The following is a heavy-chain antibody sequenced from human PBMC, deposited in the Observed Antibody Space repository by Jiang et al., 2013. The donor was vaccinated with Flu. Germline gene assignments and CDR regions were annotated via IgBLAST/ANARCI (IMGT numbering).Heavy chain of an antibody. V-gene: IGHV4-59*01. CDR3: ARRLEYSSSWYSLYYYYMDV. D-gene: IGHD6-13*01. J-gene: IGHJ6*03. CDR1: GVSISSYY. CDR2: IYYSGST. Sequence: GSGLVKPSETLSLTCTVSGVSISSYYWSWIRQPPGKGLEWVGYIYYSGSTDYNPSLKSRVTISVDTSKNQFSLKLSSVTAADTAVYYCARRLEYSSSWYSLYYYYMDVWGKGTTVTVSS.